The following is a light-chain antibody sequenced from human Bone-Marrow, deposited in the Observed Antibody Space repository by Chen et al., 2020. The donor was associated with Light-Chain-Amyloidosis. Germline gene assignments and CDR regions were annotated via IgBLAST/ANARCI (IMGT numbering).Light chain of an antibody. J-gene: IGKJ1*01. CDR2: KTS. V-gene: IGKV1-5*03. CDR3: QQSNSYPWT. Sequence: DIQMSQSPSTLSASVGDRVTITCRASQSMDSWVAWYQQKPGRAPKVLIYKTSNLQNGVPSRFSGSGSGTEFTLTISSLQPDDLATYFCQQSNSYPWTFGQGTQVEIK. CDR1: QSMDSW.